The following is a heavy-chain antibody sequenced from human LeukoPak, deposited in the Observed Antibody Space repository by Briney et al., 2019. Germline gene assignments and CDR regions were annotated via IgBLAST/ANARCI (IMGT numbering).Heavy chain of an antibody. J-gene: IGHJ6*02. V-gene: IGHV3-66*04. CDR2: AYSDGNT. CDR1: GITVNSTY. Sequence: GGSLRLSCAAAGITVNSTYISWVRQAPGKGLEWVSVAYSDGNTYYAGSVKGRFTISRDNSKNTLFLQMNSLRAEDTAVYYCARLFGSGWPGYFYYAMDVWGQGTTVAVSS. CDR3: ARLFGSGWPGYFYYAMDV. D-gene: IGHD6-19*01.